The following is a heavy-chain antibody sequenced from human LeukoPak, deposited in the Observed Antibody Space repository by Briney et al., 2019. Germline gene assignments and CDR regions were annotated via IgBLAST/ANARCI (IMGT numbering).Heavy chain of an antibody. CDR1: GGSISSGGYH. V-gene: IGHV4-31*11. CDR2: IYYSGST. J-gene: IGHJ6*02. Sequence: SETLSLTCAVSGGSISSGGYHWSWIRQHPGTGLEWIGYIYYSGSTYYNPSLKSRVTISVDTSKNQFSLKLSSVTAADTAVYYCARSLTDYDSSGYYYWSHYYGMDVWGQGTTVTVSS. D-gene: IGHD3-22*01. CDR3: ARSLTDYDSSGYYYWSHYYGMDV.